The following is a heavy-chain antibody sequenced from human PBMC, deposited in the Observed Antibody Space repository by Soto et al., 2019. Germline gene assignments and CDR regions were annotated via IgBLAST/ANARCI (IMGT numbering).Heavy chain of an antibody. Sequence: GGSLRLSCAASGFTVSSNYMSWVRQAPGKGLEWVSVIYSGGSTYYADSVKGRFTISRDNSKNTLYLQMNSLRAEDTAVYYCARDRYDYDSSGPQDYGKGGWGQGTTVTVSS. CDR3: ARDRYDYDSSGPQDYGKGG. J-gene: IGHJ6*02. CDR2: IYSGGST. CDR1: GFTVSSNY. D-gene: IGHD3-22*01. V-gene: IGHV3-53*01.